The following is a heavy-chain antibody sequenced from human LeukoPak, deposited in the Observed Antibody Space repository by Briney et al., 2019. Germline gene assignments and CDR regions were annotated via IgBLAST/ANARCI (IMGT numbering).Heavy chain of an antibody. CDR1: GYSISSSSYY. CDR2: IYYSGST. J-gene: IGHJ4*02. D-gene: IGHD3-9*01. Sequence: SETLSLTCTVSGYSISSSSYYWGWIRQPPGKGLEWIGSIYYSGSTYYNPSLKSRVTISVDTSKNQFSLKLSSVTAADTAVYYCAKGPTGYSYWGQGTLVTVSS. V-gene: IGHV4-39*07. CDR3: AKGPTGYSY.